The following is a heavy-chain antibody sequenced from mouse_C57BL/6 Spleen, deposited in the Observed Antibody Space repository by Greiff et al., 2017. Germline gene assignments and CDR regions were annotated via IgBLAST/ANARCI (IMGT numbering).Heavy chain of an antibody. J-gene: IGHJ1*03. D-gene: IGHD2-1*01. V-gene: IGHV1-80*01. Sequence: QVQLQQSGAELVKPGASVKISCKASGYAFSSYWMNWVKQRPGKGLEWIGQIYPGDGDTNYNGKFKGKATLTADKSSSTAYMQLSSLTSEDSAVYFCARGIYYGNYDWYFDVWGTGTTVTVAS. CDR3: ARGIYYGNYDWYFDV. CDR2: IYPGDGDT. CDR1: GYAFSSYW.